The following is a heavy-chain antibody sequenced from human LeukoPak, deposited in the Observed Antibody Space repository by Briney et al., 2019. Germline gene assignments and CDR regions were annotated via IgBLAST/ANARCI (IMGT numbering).Heavy chain of an antibody. J-gene: IGHJ6*02. V-gene: IGHV3-7*03. CDR2: VNRDGSET. CDR1: GFALSSHW. Sequence: GGSLRLSCAASGFALSSHWMSWVRQVPGRGPEWVANVNRDGSETYYLDSVKGRFTISKDNAKNSLYLQMNSLRAEDTALYHCARNNGMDVWGQGTTVIVSS. CDR3: ARNNGMDV.